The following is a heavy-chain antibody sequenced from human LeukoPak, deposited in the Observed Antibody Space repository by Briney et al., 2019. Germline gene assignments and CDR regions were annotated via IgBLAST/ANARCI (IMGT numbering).Heavy chain of an antibody. V-gene: IGHV4-59*01. CDR2: IYYSGST. CDR1: GGSISSYY. D-gene: IGHD6-13*01. J-gene: IGHJ5*02. CDR3: ARVGQQLVHWFDP. Sequence: SETLSLTCTVSGGSISSYYWSWTRQPPGKGLEWIGYIYYSGSTNYNPSLKSRVTISVDTSKNQFSLKLSSVTAADTAVYYCARVGQQLVHWFDPWGQGTLVTVSS.